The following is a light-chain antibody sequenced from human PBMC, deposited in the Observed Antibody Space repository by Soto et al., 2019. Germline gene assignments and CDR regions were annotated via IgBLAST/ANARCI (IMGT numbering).Light chain of an antibody. V-gene: IGLV2-8*01. J-gene: IGLJ1*01. CDR3: TSYTGDDFTFV. CDR1: SSDIGTYDY. Sequence: QSALTQPPSASGYLGQSVTISCTGTSSDIGTYDYVSWYQQHPGRAPKLIIFEVSKRPLGVPDRFSGSKSGNTASLIVSGLQPDDEAEYHCTSYTGDDFTFVFGTGTKLTVL. CDR2: EVS.